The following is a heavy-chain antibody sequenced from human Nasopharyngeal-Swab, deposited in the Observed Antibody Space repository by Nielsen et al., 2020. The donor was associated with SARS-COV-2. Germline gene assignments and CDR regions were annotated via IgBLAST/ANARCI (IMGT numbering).Heavy chain of an antibody. D-gene: IGHD4-17*01. Sequence: GESLKISCAASGFTFSSYAMHWVRQAPGKGPEWVAVISYDGSNKYYADSVKGRFTISRDNSKNTLYLQMNSLRAEDTAVYYCARSYYGAYYYGMDVWGQGTTVTVSS. J-gene: IGHJ6*02. CDR1: GFTFSSYA. CDR3: ARSYYGAYYYGMDV. V-gene: IGHV3-30-3*01. CDR2: ISYDGSNK.